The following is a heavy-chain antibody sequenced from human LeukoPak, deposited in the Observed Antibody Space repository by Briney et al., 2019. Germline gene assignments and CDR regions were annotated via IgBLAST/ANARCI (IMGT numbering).Heavy chain of an antibody. CDR3: ARTTQLRAYLGAFDI. CDR1: GFTFSSYG. V-gene: IGHV3-33*01. D-gene: IGHD2-2*01. J-gene: IGHJ3*02. Sequence: PGGSLRLSCAASGFTFSSYGMHWVRQAPGKGLEWVAVIWYDGSNKYYADSVKGRFTISRDNSKNTLYLQMNSLRAEDTAVYYCARTTQLRAYLGAFDIWGQGTMVTVSS. CDR2: IWYDGSNK.